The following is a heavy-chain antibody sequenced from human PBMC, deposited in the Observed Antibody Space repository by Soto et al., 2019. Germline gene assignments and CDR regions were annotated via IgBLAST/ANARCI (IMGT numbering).Heavy chain of an antibody. CDR1: GFTFSAYE. Sequence: HPGGSLRLSCAASGFTFSAYEMNWVRQAPGKGLEWLSDINSSGRTIYNADVVKGRFTISRDNAENSLYLQMNSLSAEDTAVYYCARSIYSNFYYAMDVWGQGTTVTVSS. CDR2: INSSGRTI. CDR3: ARSIYSNFYYAMDV. D-gene: IGHD2-21*01. J-gene: IGHJ6*02. V-gene: IGHV3-48*03.